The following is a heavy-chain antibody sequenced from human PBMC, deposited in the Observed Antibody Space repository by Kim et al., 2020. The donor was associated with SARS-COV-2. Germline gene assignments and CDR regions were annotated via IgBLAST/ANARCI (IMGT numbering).Heavy chain of an antibody. J-gene: IGHJ4*02. V-gene: IGHV3-23*01. CDR3: AKCYYGSGNLFDY. Sequence: LSLTCAASGFTFSSYAMSWVRQAPGKGLEWVSAISGSGGSTYYADSVKGRFTISRDNSKNTLYLQMNSLRAEDTAVYYCAKCYYGSGNLFDYWGQGTLVTVSS. CDR2: ISGSGGST. D-gene: IGHD3-10*01. CDR1: GFTFSSYA.